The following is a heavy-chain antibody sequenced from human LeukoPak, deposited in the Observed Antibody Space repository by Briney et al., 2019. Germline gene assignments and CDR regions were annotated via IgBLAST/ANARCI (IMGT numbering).Heavy chain of an antibody. V-gene: IGHV3-74*01. Sequence: PGGSLRLSCAASGFSFTSYWMHWVRQAPGKGLVWVSRINTDGSITSYADSVKGRFTISRDNAKNSLYLQMNSLRAEDTAVYYCAKRIGGVNSFDHWGQGTLVTVSS. CDR1: GFSFTSYW. CDR2: INTDGSIT. CDR3: AKRIGGVNSFDH. J-gene: IGHJ4*02. D-gene: IGHD3-16*01.